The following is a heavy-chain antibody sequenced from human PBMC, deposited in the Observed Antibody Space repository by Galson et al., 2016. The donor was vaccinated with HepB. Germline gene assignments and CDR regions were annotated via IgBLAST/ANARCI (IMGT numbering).Heavy chain of an antibody. CDR1: GYTFTNYF. V-gene: IGHV1-46*01. J-gene: IGHJ1*01. CDR2: INPSGGAT. CDR3: AKDRDDHDNSFQH. D-gene: IGHD3-22*01. Sequence: SVKVSCKASGYTFTNYFIHWVRQAPGQGLEWMGFINPSGGATTYAQKFRGRATMTRDTSTSTVYMGLRSLTSEDTAADDCAKDRDDHDNSFQHWGQGTVVAVSS.